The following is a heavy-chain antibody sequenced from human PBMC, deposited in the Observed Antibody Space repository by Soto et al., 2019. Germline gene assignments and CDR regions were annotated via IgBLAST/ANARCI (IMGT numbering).Heavy chain of an antibody. CDR3: AREGPHYDILTGDIIHLFAY. CDR1: GFTFSSYS. J-gene: IGHJ4*02. D-gene: IGHD3-9*01. CDR2: ISSSSSTI. Sequence: GGSLRLSCAASGFTFSSYSMNWVRRAPGKGLEWVSYISSSSSTIYYADSVKGRFTISRDNAKNSLYLQMNSLRAEDTAVYYCAREGPHYDILTGDIIHLFAYWGQGTLVTVSA. V-gene: IGHV3-48*01.